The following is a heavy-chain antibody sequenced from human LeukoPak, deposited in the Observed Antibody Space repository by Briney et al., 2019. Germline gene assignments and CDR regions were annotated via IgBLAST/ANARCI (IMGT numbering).Heavy chain of an antibody. Sequence: GGSLRLSSAASGFTFSSYSMNWVRQAPGKGLGWVSSISSSSSYIYYADSVKDRLTLSRDNAKNSLLLQTKSLRGEDTAVYYCAREQRYGANWFDPWGQGTLVTVSS. CDR3: AREQRYGANWFDP. V-gene: IGHV3-21*01. J-gene: IGHJ5*02. D-gene: IGHD4-17*01. CDR1: GFTFSSYS. CDR2: ISSSSSYI.